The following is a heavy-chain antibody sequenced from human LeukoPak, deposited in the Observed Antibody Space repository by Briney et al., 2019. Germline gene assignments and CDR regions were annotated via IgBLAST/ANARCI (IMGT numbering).Heavy chain of an antibody. V-gene: IGHV3-23*01. CDR3: AKVVLEQQLSKNWFDP. J-gene: IGHJ5*02. CDR2: ISGSGGTT. D-gene: IGHD6-13*01. CDR1: GFTFSNAW. Sequence: PGGSLRLSCAASGFTFSNAWMSWVRQAPGKGLEWVSAISGSGGTTYYADSVKGRFTISRDNSKNTLYLQMNSLRAEDTAVCYCAKVVLEQQLSKNWFDPWGQGTLVTVSS.